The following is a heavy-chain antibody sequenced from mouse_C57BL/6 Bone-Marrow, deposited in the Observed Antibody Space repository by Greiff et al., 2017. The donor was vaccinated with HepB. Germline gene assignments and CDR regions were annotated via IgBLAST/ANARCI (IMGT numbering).Heavy chain of an antibody. J-gene: IGHJ4*01. CDR3: ARGGMVTDCYAMDY. CDR1: GFTFSSYA. Sequence: EVKLVESGGGLVKPGGSLKLSCAASGFTFSSYAMSWVRQTPEKRLEWVATISDGGSYTYYPHNVKGRFTISRDNAKNNLYLQMSHLKSEDTAMYYCARGGMVTDCYAMDYWGRGTSVTVSS. V-gene: IGHV5-4*03. CDR2: ISDGGSYT. D-gene: IGHD2-2*01.